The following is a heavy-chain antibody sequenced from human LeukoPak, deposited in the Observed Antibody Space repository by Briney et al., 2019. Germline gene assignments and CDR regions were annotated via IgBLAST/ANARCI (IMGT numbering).Heavy chain of an antibody. Sequence: ASVKVSCKASRYTFTSYYMHWVRQAPGQGLEWMGIINPSGGSTSYAQKFQGRVTMTRDTSTSTVYMELSSLRSEDTAVYYCARDPALTGYHRGYFDYWGQGTLVTVSS. CDR2: INPSGGST. CDR1: RYTFTSYY. CDR3: ARDPALTGYHRGYFDY. J-gene: IGHJ4*02. D-gene: IGHD3-9*01. V-gene: IGHV1-46*01.